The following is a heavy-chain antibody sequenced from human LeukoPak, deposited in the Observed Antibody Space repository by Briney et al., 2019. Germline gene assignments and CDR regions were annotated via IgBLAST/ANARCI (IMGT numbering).Heavy chain of an antibody. CDR3: ARGRGLYSYGPRAFDI. D-gene: IGHD5-18*01. CDR1: GGSFSGYY. CDR2: INHSGST. V-gene: IGHV4-34*01. Sequence: PSETLSLTCAVYGGSFSGYYWSWIRQPPGKGLEWIGEINHSGSTNYNPSLKSRVTISVDTYKNQFSLKLSSVTAADTAVYYCARGRGLYSYGPRAFDIWGQGTMVTVSS. J-gene: IGHJ3*02.